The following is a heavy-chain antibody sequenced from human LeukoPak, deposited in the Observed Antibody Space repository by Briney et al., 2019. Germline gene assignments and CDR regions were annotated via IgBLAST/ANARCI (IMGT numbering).Heavy chain of an antibody. J-gene: IGHJ4*02. CDR1: GFIFSNYA. CDR3: ARDSGSGSYSGY. V-gene: IGHV3-23*01. D-gene: IGHD3-10*01. Sequence: GSLRLSCAASGFIFSNYAMTWVRQAPGKGLEWVSTVTGDGGGTFYADSVKGRFIISRDNAKNTLFLQMNSLRAEDTAVYYCARDSGSGSYSGYWGQGALVTVTS. CDR2: VTGDGGGT.